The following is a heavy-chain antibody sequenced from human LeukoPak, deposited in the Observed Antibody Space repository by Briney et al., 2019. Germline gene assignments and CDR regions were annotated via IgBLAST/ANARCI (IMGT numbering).Heavy chain of an antibody. CDR3: AREGLSTLNWFDP. CDR1: GFTFSSYS. J-gene: IGHJ5*02. Sequence: PGGSLRLSSAASGFTFSSYSMNWVRQAPGKGLEWVSSISSSSSYIYYADSVKGRFTISRDNAKNSLYLQMNSLRAEDTAVYYCAREGLSTLNWFDPWGQGTLVTVSS. CDR2: ISSSSSYI. V-gene: IGHV3-21*01. D-gene: IGHD3-16*02.